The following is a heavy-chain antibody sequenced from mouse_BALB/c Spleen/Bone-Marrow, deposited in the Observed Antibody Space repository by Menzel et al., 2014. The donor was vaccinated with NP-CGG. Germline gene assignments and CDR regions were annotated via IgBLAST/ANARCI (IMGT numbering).Heavy chain of an antibody. CDR3: ARPLTGAYFDN. V-gene: IGHV5-9*02. CDR1: GFAFSSYD. CDR2: ISSGGSYT. J-gene: IGHJ2*01. D-gene: IGHD4-1*01. Sequence: EVKLVESGGGLVKPGGSLKLSCAASGFAFSSYDMSWVRQTPEKRLEWVATISSGGSYTYYPDSVKGRFTISGDNARNTLYLQMSSLRSEDTALYYCARPLTGAYFDNWGQGTTLTVSS.